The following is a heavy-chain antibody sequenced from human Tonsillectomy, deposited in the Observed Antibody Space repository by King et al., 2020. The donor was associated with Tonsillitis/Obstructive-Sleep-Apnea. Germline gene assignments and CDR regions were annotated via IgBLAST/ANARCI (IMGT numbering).Heavy chain of an antibody. Sequence: VQLVESGGGLVQPGGSLRLSCAASGFTFSSYWMHWVRQAPGKGLVWVSRINSDGSSTSYADSVKGRFNISRDNAKNTLYLQMNSLRAEDTAVYYCARGGYDFWSGYPYYYYGMDVWGQGTTVTVSS. CDR2: INSDGSST. D-gene: IGHD3-3*01. J-gene: IGHJ6*02. CDR3: ARGGYDFWSGYPYYYYGMDV. CDR1: GFTFSSYW. V-gene: IGHV3-74*01.